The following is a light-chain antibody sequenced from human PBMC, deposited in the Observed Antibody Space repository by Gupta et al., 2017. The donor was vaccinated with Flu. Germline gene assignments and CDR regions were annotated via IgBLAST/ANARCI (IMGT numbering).Light chain of an antibody. CDR3: QQYHKWPPWT. J-gene: IGKJ1*01. CDR2: GAS. V-gene: IGKV3-15*01. Sequence: EIVMTQSPATLSVSPGERATLSYRASQSVSSNLAWYQQKPGQPPRLLVYGASTRATGIPARFSGSGSGTEFTLTISSRQSEDFAVYYCQQYHKWPPWTFGRGTKVEIK. CDR1: QSVSSN.